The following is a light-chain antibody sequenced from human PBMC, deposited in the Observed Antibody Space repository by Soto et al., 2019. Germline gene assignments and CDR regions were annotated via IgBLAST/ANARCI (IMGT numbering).Light chain of an antibody. Sequence: QLVLTQPPSVSGAPGQRVTISCTGSSSNIGAGFDVHWYHQIAGTAPKLLIYGNSNRPSGVPDRFSGSKSGTSASLAINGLQAEDEADYYCSSFTTSSTVVFGGGTKVTVL. CDR3: SSFTTSSTVV. J-gene: IGLJ2*01. CDR2: GNS. CDR1: SSNIGAGFD. V-gene: IGLV1-40*01.